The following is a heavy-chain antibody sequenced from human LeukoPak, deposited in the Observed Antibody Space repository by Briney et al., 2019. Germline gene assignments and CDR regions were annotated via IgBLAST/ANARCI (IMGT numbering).Heavy chain of an antibody. J-gene: IGHJ4*02. CDR2: IYHSGST. Sequence: SSETLSLTCAVSGGSISSGGYSWSWIRQPPGKGLEWIGYIYHSGSTYYNPSLKSRVTISVDRSKNQFSLKLSSVTAADTAVYYCARGGGTGTLFKSTTNFDYWGQGTLVTVSS. CDR3: ARGGGTGTLFKSTTNFDY. CDR1: GGSISSGGYS. D-gene: IGHD1-1*01. V-gene: IGHV4-30-2*01.